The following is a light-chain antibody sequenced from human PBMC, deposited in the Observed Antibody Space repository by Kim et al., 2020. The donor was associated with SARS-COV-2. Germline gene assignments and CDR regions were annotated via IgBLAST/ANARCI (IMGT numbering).Light chain of an antibody. CDR1: NIGRRA. CDR2: YDN. CDR3: QVWDGAADHPV. J-gene: IGLJ2*01. Sequence: APGKTAIITWGKSNIGRRAVHWYQQKPGQAPVLVIYYDNNRPSEIPERFSGSNSGTTAALTISTVEAGDEADYHCQVWDGAADHPVFGGGTQLTVL. V-gene: IGLV3-21*04.